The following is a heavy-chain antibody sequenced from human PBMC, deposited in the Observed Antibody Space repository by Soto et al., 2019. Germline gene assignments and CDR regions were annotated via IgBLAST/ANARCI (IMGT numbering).Heavy chain of an antibody. J-gene: IGHJ5*02. V-gene: IGHV4-39*01. D-gene: IGHD3-10*01. CDR1: GGSISSSSYY. Sequence: SETLSLTCTVSGGSISSSSYYWGWIRQPPGKGLEWIGSIYYSGSTYYNPSLKSRVTVSVDTSKNQFSLKLSSVTAADTAVYYCARQEGALLWFGETHRGVLFDPWGQGTLVTVSS. CDR2: IYYSGST. CDR3: ARQEGALLWFGETHRGVLFDP.